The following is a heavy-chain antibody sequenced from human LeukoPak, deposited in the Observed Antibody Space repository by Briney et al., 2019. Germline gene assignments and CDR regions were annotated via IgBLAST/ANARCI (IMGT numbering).Heavy chain of an antibody. CDR3: ARDFRLGESPDN. CDR2: ISSNGGST. V-gene: IGHV3-64*01. J-gene: IGHJ4*02. CDR1: GFTFSSYA. Sequence: GGSLRLSCAASGFTFSSYAMHWVRQAPGKGLEYVSAISSNGGSTYYANSVKGRFTISRDNSKNTLYLQMGSLRAEDMAVYYCARDFRLGESPDNWGQGTLVTVSS.